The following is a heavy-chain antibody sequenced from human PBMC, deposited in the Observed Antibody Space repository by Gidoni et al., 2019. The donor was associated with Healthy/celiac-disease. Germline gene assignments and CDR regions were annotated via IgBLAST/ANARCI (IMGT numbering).Heavy chain of an antibody. D-gene: IGHD3-10*01. CDR2: ISYDGSNK. J-gene: IGHJ4*02. CDR1: GFTFSSYG. V-gene: IGHV3-30*18. CDR3: AKAPPGQPYY. Sequence: QVQLVESGGGVVQPGRSLRLSCAASGFTFSSYGMHWVRQAPGKGLEWVAVISYDGSNKYYADSVKGRFTISRDNSKNTLYLQMNSLRAEDTAVYYCAKAPPGQPYYWGQGTLVTVSS.